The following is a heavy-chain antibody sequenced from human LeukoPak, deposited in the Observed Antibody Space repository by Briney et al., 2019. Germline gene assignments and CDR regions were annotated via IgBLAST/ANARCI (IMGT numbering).Heavy chain of an antibody. Sequence: TPSETLSLTCTVSGGSISSYCWSWIRQPPGERLEYIGNIYYSGSTNYNPSLKSRVSISIDTSKNQFSLKLSSVTAADTAVYYCARGPGMATIKDWGQGTLVTVSS. CDR2: IYYSGST. CDR1: GGSISSYC. CDR3: ARGPGMATIKD. V-gene: IGHV4-59*01. D-gene: IGHD5-24*01. J-gene: IGHJ4*02.